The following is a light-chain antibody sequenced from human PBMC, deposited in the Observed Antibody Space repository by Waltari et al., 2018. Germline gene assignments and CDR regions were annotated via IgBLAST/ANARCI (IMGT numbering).Light chain of an antibody. CDR1: GSNIGASQD. J-gene: IGLJ3*02. Sequence: QSVLTQPPSVSGAPGPRVTSSCTGRGSNIGASQDVPWYQQVPRAAPKLLIYGSSSRPLGVPDRFFGSTSGTSASLAITGLQAEDEAVYYCQSYDTTLSVVFGGGTKLTVL. V-gene: IGLV1-40*01. CDR3: QSYDTTLSVV. CDR2: GSS.